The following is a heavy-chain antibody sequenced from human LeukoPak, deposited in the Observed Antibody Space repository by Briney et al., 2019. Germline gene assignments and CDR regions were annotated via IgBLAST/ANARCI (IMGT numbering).Heavy chain of an antibody. CDR1: GFTFSSYW. CDR2: IKQDGSEK. CDR3: ARAGCSSTSCQDYYYYYMDV. J-gene: IGHJ6*03. D-gene: IGHD2-2*01. V-gene: IGHV3-7*01. Sequence: GGSLRLSCAASGFTFSSYWMSWVRQAPGKGLEWVANIKQDGSEKYYVDSVKGRFTISRDNAKNSLYLQMNSLRAEDTAVYYCARAGCSSTSCQDYYYYYMDVWGKGTTVTVSS.